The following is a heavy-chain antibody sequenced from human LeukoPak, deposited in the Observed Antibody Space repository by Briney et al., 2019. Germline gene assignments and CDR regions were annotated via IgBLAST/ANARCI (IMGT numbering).Heavy chain of an antibody. CDR2: IYPGDSDT. V-gene: IGHV5-51*01. J-gene: IGHJ4*02. Sequence: GESLKISCKGSGYSFPNKWIGWVRQMPGKGLEWIGIIYPGDSDTRFGPSFQGQVTISADKSINTAYLQWSSLKASDTAMYYCARHYYASGSYYNDYWGQGTLVTVSS. D-gene: IGHD3-10*01. CDR3: ARHYYASGSYYNDY. CDR1: GYSFPNKW.